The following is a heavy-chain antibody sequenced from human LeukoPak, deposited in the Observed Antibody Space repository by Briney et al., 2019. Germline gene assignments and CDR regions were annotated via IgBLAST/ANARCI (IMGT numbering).Heavy chain of an antibody. V-gene: IGHV4-34*01. CDR2: INHSGST. CDR3: ARDGAWYSSINWGYYFDY. CDR1: GGSFSGYC. J-gene: IGHJ4*02. D-gene: IGHD6-13*01. Sequence: SETLSLTCAVYGGSFSGYCWSWIRQPPGKGLEWIGEINHSGSTNYNPSLKSRVTISVDTSKNQFSLKLSSVTAADTAVYYCARDGAWYSSINWGYYFDYWGQGTLVTVSS.